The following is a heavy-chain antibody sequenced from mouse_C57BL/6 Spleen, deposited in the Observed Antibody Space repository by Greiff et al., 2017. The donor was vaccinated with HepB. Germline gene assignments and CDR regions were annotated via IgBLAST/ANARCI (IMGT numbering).Heavy chain of an antibody. V-gene: IGHV1-42*01. D-gene: IGHD2-5*01. J-gene: IGHJ2*01. CDR3: ARWGSNYAFDY. CDR1: GYSFTGYY. CDR2: INPSTGGT. Sequence: VQLQQSGPELVKPGASVKISCKASGYSFTGYYMNWVKQSPEKSLEWIGEINPSTGGTTYNQKFKAKATLTVDKSSSTAYMQLKSLTSEDSAVYYCARWGSNYAFDYWGQGTTLTVSS.